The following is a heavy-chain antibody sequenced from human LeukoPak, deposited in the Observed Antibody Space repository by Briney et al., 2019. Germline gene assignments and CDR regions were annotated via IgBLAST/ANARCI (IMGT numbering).Heavy chain of an antibody. CDR1: GGSISSYY. D-gene: IGHD6-6*01. Sequence: SETLSLTCTVSGGSISSYYWSWIRQPPGKGLEWIGYIYYSGSTNYNPSLKSRVTISVDTSKNQFSLKLSSVTAADTAVYYCAREGIAARRPTDDAFDIWGQGTMVTVSS. CDR2: IYYSGST. V-gene: IGHV4-59*12. J-gene: IGHJ3*02. CDR3: AREGIAARRPTDDAFDI.